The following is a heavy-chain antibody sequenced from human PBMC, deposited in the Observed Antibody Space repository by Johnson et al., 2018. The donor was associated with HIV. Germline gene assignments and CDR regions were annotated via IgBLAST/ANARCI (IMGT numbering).Heavy chain of an antibody. D-gene: IGHD6-13*01. CDR3: ARFRSSNWFDAFDI. V-gene: IGHV3-66*01. CDR1: GFTVSSNY. J-gene: IGHJ3*02. Sequence: VHLVESGGGLVQPGGSLRLSCAASGFTVSSNYMSWVRQAPGKGLEWVSVIYSGGSTYYADSVKGRFTISRDNSKNTLYLQMNSLRAEDTAVYYCARFRSSNWFDAFDIWGQGTMVTVSA. CDR2: IYSGGST.